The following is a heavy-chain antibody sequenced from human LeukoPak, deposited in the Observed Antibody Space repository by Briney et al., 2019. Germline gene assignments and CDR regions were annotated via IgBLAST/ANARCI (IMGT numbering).Heavy chain of an antibody. J-gene: IGHJ5*02. CDR1: GGSISNTNW. V-gene: IGHV4-4*02. Sequence: SETLSLTCGVSGGSISNTNWWTWVRQPPGKGLEWIGEVNLQGSTNYNPSLKSRVAISVDKSENHISLKLTSVTAADTAVYYCAKVTYGSGSPHPKGSRWFGPWGQGTLVTVSS. CDR3: AKVTYGSGSPHPKGSRWFGP. CDR2: VNLQGST. D-gene: IGHD3-10*01.